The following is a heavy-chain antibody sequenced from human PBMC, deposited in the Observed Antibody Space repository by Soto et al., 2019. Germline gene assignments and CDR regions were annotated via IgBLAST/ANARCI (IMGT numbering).Heavy chain of an antibody. D-gene: IGHD6-13*01. CDR2: ISYDGSNK. Sequence: GGSLRLSCAASGFTFSSYAMHWVRQAPGKGLEWVAVISYDGSNKYYADSVKGRFTISRDNSKNTLYLQMYSLRAEDTAVYYCAREYIKNIIAAAGVAWGQGTLVTVSS. CDR3: AREYIKNIIAAAGVA. V-gene: IGHV3-30-3*01. J-gene: IGHJ5*02. CDR1: GFTFSSYA.